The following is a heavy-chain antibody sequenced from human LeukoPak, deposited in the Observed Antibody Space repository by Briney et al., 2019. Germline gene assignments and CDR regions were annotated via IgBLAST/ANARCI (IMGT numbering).Heavy chain of an antibody. Sequence: GESLKISCKGSGYTFTSYWIGWVRQMPGKGLEWMGIIYPDDSDTRYSPSFQGQVTISADKSITTAFLQWNSLKASDTAIYYCARTINSNYLVFEIWGQGTVVTVSS. CDR1: GYTFTSYW. V-gene: IGHV5-51*01. D-gene: IGHD4-11*01. CDR2: IYPDDSDT. CDR3: ARTINSNYLVFEI. J-gene: IGHJ3*02.